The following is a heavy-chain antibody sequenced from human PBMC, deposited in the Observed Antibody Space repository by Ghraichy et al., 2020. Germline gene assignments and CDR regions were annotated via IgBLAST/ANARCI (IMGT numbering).Heavy chain of an antibody. J-gene: IGHJ5*02. D-gene: IGHD2-2*01. CDR3: ARHEEPAAMGWFAP. CDR1: GDSIKSSGRF. V-gene: IGHV4-39*01. CDR2: ISHTGST. Sequence: SETLSLTCTVSGDSIKSSGRFWGWLRQPPGKGPEWMATISHTGSTYYNPSLRSRLTISIDTSKNQFSLKLTSVTAADTAVYSCARHEEPAAMGWFAPWGQGTLVTVSS.